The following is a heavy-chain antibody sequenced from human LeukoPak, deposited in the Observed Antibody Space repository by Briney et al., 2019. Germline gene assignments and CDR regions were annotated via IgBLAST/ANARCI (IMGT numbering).Heavy chain of an antibody. V-gene: IGHV7-4-1*02. CDR3: AAGLSQAAAGH. D-gene: IGHD6-13*01. J-gene: IGHJ4*02. CDR2: INTENGNP. CDR1: GYTFTNYG. Sequence: ASVKVSCKASGYTFTNYGVNWVRQAPGQGLEWMGWINTENGNPMYAQGFTGRFVFSLNTSVSTAYLQISNLKAEDTAVFYCAAGLSQAAAGHWGQGTLITVSA.